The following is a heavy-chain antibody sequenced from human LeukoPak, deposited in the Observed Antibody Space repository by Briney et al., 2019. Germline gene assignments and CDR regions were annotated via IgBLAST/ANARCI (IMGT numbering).Heavy chain of an antibody. Sequence: SQTLSLTFAISGDSVSSNSAAWNWIRQSPSRGLEWLGRTYYRSKWYNDYAVSVKSRITINPDTSKNQFSLQLNSVTPEDTAVYYCARGVWDIVVVPAATGRYYFDYWGQGTLVTVSP. D-gene: IGHD2-2*01. V-gene: IGHV6-1*01. CDR2: TYYRSKWYN. CDR3: ARGVWDIVVVPAATGRYYFDY. CDR1: GDSVSSNSAA. J-gene: IGHJ4*02.